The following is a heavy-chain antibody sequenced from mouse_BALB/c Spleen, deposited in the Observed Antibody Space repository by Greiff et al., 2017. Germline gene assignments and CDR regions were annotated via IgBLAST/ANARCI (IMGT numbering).Heavy chain of an antibody. Sequence: EVQVVESGGGLVKPGGSLKLSCAASGFTFSSYAMSWVRQTPEKRLEWVASISSGGSTYYPDSVKGRFTISRDNARNILYLQMSSLGSEDTAMYYCARVRDLYYYAMDYWGQGTSVTVSS. CDR2: ISSGGST. V-gene: IGHV5-6-5*01. J-gene: IGHJ4*01. CDR3: ARVRDLYYYAMDY. D-gene: IGHD2-14*01. CDR1: GFTFSSYA.